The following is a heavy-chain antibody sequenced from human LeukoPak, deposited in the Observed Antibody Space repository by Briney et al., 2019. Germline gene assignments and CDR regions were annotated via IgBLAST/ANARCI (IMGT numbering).Heavy chain of an antibody. CDR3: ARDYGDYQFDH. D-gene: IGHD4-17*01. Sequence: PSETLSLTCTVSGGSISSSNYYWGWIRQPPGKGLERIGNIYYSGSTYYKPSLKSRATISVDTSKNQFSLKLSSVSAADTAVYYCARDYGDYQFDHWGQGTLVTVSS. CDR1: GGSISSSNYY. CDR2: IYYSGST. V-gene: IGHV4-39*02. J-gene: IGHJ4*02.